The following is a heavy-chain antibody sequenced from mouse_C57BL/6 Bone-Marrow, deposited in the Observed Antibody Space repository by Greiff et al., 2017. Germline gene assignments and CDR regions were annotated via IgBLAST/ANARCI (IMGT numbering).Heavy chain of an antibody. J-gene: IGHJ1*03. CDR3: ARSFYWYFDV. CDR1: GYTFTSYW. V-gene: IGHV1-59*01. CDR2: IDPSDSYT. Sequence: QVHVKQPGAELVRPGTSVKLSCKASGYTFTSYWMHWVKQRPGQGLEWIGVIDPSDSYTNYNQKFKGKATLTVDTSSSTAYMQLSSLTSEDSAVYYCARSFYWYFDVWGTGTTVTVSS.